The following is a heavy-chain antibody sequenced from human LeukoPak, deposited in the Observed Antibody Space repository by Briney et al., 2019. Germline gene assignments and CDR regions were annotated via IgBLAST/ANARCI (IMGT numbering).Heavy chain of an antibody. CDR1: VYTFTSYG. J-gene: IGHJ4*02. CDR3: ARGGVTIFGVVTTIDY. D-gene: IGHD3-3*01. V-gene: IGHV1-18*01. Sequence: ASVKVSCKASVYTFTSYGISWVRQAPGQGLEWMGWISAYNGNTNYAQKLQGRVTMTTDTSTSTAYMELRSLRSDDTAVYYCARGGVTIFGVVTTIDYWGQGTLVTVSS. CDR2: ISAYNGNT.